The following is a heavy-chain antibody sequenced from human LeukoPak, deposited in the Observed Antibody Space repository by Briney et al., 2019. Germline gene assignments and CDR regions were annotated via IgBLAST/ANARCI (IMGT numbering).Heavy chain of an antibody. Sequence: GGSLRLSCADSGFPVSSNSMSWVRQAPGKGLEWVSIIYSGGNTFHADSVKARFSISRDESTDTVYLQMNSLRVEDTAVYYCARGSEYFHHWGQGTLVTVSS. CDR3: ARGSEYFHH. CDR1: GFPVSSNS. J-gene: IGHJ1*01. V-gene: IGHV3-66*01. CDR2: IYSGGNT.